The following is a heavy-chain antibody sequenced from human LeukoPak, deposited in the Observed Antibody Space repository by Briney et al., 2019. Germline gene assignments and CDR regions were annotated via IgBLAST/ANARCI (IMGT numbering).Heavy chain of an antibody. V-gene: IGHV3-23*01. CDR1: GFTFSSYW. D-gene: IGHD3-10*01. J-gene: IGHJ4*02. Sequence: GGSLRLSCAASGFTFSSYWMSWVRQAPGKGLEWVSAISGSGGSTYYADSVKGRFTISRDNSKNTLYLQMNSLRAEDTAVYYCAKAPRAVRGVGPFDYWGQGTLVTVSS. CDR2: ISGSGGST. CDR3: AKAPRAVRGVGPFDY.